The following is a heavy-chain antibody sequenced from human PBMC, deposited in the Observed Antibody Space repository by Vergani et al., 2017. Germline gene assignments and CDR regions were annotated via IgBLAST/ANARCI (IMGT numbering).Heavy chain of an antibody. J-gene: IGHJ3*02. D-gene: IGHD2-15*01. Sequence: QVQLQESGPGLVKPSQTLSLTCSVSGGSISRNDYYWSWIRQPPGKGLEWLGYIYYSGSTKNNPSLKSRVTISVDTSKNQFSLKLSSVTAADTAVYYCAREGCSGGSCFGAFDIWGQGTMVTVSS. V-gene: IGHV4-30-4*08. CDR2: IYYSGST. CDR1: GGSISRNDYY. CDR3: AREGCSGGSCFGAFDI.